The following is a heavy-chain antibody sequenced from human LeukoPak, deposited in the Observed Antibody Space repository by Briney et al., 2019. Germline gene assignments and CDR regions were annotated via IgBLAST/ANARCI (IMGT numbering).Heavy chain of an antibody. V-gene: IGHV1-18*01. J-gene: IGHJ4*02. CDR1: GYIFTSYG. Sequence: GASVKVSCKASGYIFTSYGISWVRQAPGQGLEWMGWISAYNGNTNYAQKLQGRVTMTTDTSTSTAYMELRSLRSDDTAVYYCARAYYYDSSGYYSPNFDYWGQGTLVTVSS. D-gene: IGHD3-22*01. CDR2: ISAYNGNT. CDR3: ARAYYYDSSGYYSPNFDY.